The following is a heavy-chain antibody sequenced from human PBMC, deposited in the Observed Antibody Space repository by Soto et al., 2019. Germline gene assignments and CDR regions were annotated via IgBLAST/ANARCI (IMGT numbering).Heavy chain of an antibody. D-gene: IGHD3-3*01. Sequence: QVQLVESGGGVVQPGRSLRLSCAASGFTFSSYGMHWVRQAPGKGLEWVAVISYDGSNKYYADSVKGRFTISRDNSKNTLYLQMNSLRAEDTAVYYCAKDLVRLADGMDVWGQGTTVTVSS. J-gene: IGHJ6*02. V-gene: IGHV3-30*18. CDR2: ISYDGSNK. CDR1: GFTFSSYG. CDR3: AKDLVRLADGMDV.